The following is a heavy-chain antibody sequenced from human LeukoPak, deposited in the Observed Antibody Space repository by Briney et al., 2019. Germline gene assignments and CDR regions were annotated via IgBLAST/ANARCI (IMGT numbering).Heavy chain of an antibody. V-gene: IGHV3-20*04. Sequence: GGSLRLSCAASGFTFDDYGMSWVRQAPGKGLEWVSGINWNGGSTGYADSVKGRFTISRDNAKNSLYLQMNSLRAEDTAVYYCARVGPESHYDFWSGYYYNGYYYYYMDVWGKGTTVTVSS. CDR3: ARVGPESHYDFWSGYYYNGYYYYYMDV. D-gene: IGHD3-3*01. CDR2: INWNGGST. J-gene: IGHJ6*03. CDR1: GFTFDDYG.